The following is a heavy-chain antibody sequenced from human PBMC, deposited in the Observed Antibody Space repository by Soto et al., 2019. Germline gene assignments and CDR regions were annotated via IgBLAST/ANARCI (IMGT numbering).Heavy chain of an antibody. CDR3: ARGAFPTWGSYPLDY. J-gene: IGHJ4*02. CDR1: GFTFSTYW. CDR2: IKQDGSEY. D-gene: IGHD3-16*02. V-gene: IGHV3-7*04. Sequence: EVQLVESGGGLVQPGGSLRLSCAASGFTFSTYWMTWVRQAPGKGLEWVANIKQDGSEYYYVGSVKGRFTISRDNAKNSLYLQMNSLRAEDTAVYYFARGAFPTWGSYPLDYWGQGTLVTVSS.